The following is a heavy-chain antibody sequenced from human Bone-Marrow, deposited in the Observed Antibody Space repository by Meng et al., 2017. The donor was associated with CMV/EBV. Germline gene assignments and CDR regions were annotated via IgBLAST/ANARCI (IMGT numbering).Heavy chain of an antibody. CDR3: ALGVGATYLPDY. J-gene: IGHJ4*02. CDR2: IIPIFGTA. D-gene: IGHD1-26*01. CDR1: RDTFSSYA. Sequence: SVKVSCKASRDTFSSYAISWVRQAPGQGLEWMGGIIPIFGTANYAQKFQGRVTITTDESTSTAYMELSSLRSEDTAVYYCALGVGATYLPDYWGQGTLVTVSS. V-gene: IGHV1-69*05.